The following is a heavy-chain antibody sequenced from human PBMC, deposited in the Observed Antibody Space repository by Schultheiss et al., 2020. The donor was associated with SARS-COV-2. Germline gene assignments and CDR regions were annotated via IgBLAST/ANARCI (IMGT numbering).Heavy chain of an antibody. Sequence: GGSLRLSCAASGFTFSSYAMSWVRQAPGKGLEWVAVISYDGSNKYYADSVKGRFTISRDNSKNTLYLQMNSLRAEDTAVYYCARDRAGPFSYWGQGTLVTVSS. CDR2: ISYDGSNK. D-gene: IGHD3-16*01. CDR1: GFTFSSYA. J-gene: IGHJ4*02. CDR3: ARDRAGPFSY. V-gene: IGHV3-30-3*01.